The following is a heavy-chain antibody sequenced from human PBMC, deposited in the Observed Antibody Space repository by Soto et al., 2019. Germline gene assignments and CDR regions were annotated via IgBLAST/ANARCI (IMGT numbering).Heavy chain of an antibody. Sequence: GGSLRLSCAASGFTFSSYEMNWVRQAPGKGLEWVSYISSSGSTIYYADSVKGRITISRDNAKNSLYLQMNSPEADDTVFYYSGVTASVRVPPLDYWGQGTLVTVSS. V-gene: IGHV3-48*03. D-gene: IGHD1-20*01. J-gene: IGHJ4*02. CDR2: ISSSGSTI. CDR1: GFTFSSYE. CDR3: GVTASVRVPPLDY.